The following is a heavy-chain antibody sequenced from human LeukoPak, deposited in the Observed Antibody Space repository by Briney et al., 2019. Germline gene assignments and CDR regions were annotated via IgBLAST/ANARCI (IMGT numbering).Heavy chain of an antibody. CDR1: GFTFSDYY. D-gene: IGHD3-9*01. V-gene: IGHV3-66*01. CDR3: ARYFDWSFDY. J-gene: IGHJ4*02. Sequence: GGSLRLSCAASGFTFSDYYMSWIRQAPGKGLEWVSVIYSGGSTYYADSVKGRFTISRDNSKNTLYLQMNSLRAEDTAVYYCARYFDWSFDYWGQGTLVTVSS. CDR2: IYSGGST.